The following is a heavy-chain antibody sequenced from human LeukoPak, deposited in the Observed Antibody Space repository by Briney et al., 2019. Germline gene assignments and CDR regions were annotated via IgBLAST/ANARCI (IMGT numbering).Heavy chain of an antibody. CDR3: TRAGYSSGFDS. J-gene: IGHJ5*01. CDR1: GFTFEDYG. D-gene: IGHD6-19*01. CDR2: INSDGYSI. Sequence: VALRLSCAASGFTFEDYGMSWVRQAPGKGLVWVSRINSDGYSITYADSVKGRFTISRDNAKNTLYLQMNSLIAEDTAVYFCTRAGYSSGFDSWGQGTLVTVSS. V-gene: IGHV3-74*03.